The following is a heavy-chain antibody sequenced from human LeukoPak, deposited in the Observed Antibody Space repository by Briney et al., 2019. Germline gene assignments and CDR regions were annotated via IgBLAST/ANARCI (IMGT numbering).Heavy chain of an antibody. CDR2: ITPSFGTA. J-gene: IGHJ6*03. D-gene: IGHD6-19*01. CDR3: ARRAVGNSYYDYMDV. CDR1: GGTFSSYA. V-gene: IGHV1-69*13. Sequence: GASVKVSCKASGGTFSSYALSWVRQAPGQGLEWMGGITPSFGTANYAQKFQGRVTITADESTSTVYMELSSLRSEDTAVYYCARRAVGNSYYDYMDVWGKGTTVTVSS.